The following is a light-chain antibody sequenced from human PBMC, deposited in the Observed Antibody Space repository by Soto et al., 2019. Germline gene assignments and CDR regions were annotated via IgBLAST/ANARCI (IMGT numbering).Light chain of an antibody. Sequence: EIVLTQSPGTLSLSPGERATLSCRASQSVSINYLAWYQQKPGQPPRLLIYGASSRATGIPDRFSGSGSGTAFTLTIGRLEPEDFAVYYCQQYGSAPYSFGQGTKVEIK. CDR3: QQYGSAPYS. CDR1: QSVSINY. CDR2: GAS. V-gene: IGKV3-20*01. J-gene: IGKJ2*03.